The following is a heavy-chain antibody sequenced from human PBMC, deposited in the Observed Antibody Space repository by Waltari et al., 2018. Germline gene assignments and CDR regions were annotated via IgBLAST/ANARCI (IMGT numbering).Heavy chain of an antibody. V-gene: IGHV3-53*01. CDR2: IYSGGST. D-gene: IGHD3-22*01. CDR3: ARAYYYDSSGYYLDY. Sequence: EVQLVESGGGLIQPGGSLRLSCAASGFTVSSNYMSWVRQAPGKGLGWVSVIYSGGSTYYADSVKVRFTISRDNSKNTLYLQMNSLRAEDTAVYYCARAYYYDSSGYYLDYWGQGTLVTVSS. CDR1: GFTVSSNY. J-gene: IGHJ4*02.